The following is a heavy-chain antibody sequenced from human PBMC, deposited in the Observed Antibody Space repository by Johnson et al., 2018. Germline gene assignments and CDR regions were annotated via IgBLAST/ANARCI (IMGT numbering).Heavy chain of an antibody. CDR1: GFTFTDAW. CDR2: IRSKTAGGTI. Sequence: VQLVQSGGGLVKPGESLRLSCAASGFTFTDAWMSWVRQAPGKGLEWVGRIRSKTAGGTIEYAAPVKGRFTISRDDSKNTLYLQMNSLGAEDTAVYYCETAMGPPDAFDIWGQGTMVTVSS. CDR3: ETAMGPPDAFDI. J-gene: IGHJ3*02. D-gene: IGHD3-10*01. V-gene: IGHV3-15*01.